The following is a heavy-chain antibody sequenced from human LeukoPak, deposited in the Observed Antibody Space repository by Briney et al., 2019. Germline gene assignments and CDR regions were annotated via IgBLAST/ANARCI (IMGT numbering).Heavy chain of an antibody. CDR3: ARGRGARSSGWYNWFDP. CDR1: GGSFSAYY. V-gene: IGHV4-34*01. D-gene: IGHD6-25*01. J-gene: IGHJ5*02. CDR2: INHSGST. Sequence: KPSETLSLTCAAYGGSFSAYYWSWIRQPPGKGLEWIGEINHSGSTNYNPSLKSRVTISIDTSKNQFSLEMSSVTAADTAVYYCARGRGARSSGWYNWFDPWGQGTLVTVSS.